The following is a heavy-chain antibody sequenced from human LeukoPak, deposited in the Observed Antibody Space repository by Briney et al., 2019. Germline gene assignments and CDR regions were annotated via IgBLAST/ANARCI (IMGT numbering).Heavy chain of an antibody. Sequence: SETLSLTCAVYGGSFSGYYWSWIRQPPGKGLEWIGEINHSGSTNYSPSLKSRVTISVDTSKNQFSLKLSSVTAADTAVYYCARKEYSSGWTDYWGQGTLVTVSS. CDR2: INHSGST. CDR3: ARKEYSSGWTDY. CDR1: GGSFSGYY. D-gene: IGHD6-19*01. V-gene: IGHV4-34*01. J-gene: IGHJ4*02.